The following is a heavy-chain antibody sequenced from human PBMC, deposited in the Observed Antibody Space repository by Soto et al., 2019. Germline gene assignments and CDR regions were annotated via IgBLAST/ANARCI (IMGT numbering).Heavy chain of an antibody. J-gene: IGHJ3*02. D-gene: IGHD4-17*01. V-gene: IGHV1-3*01. CDR2: INAGNGNT. Sequence: QVQLVQSGAEVKKPGASVKVSCKASGYTFTSYAMHWVRQAPGQRLEWMGWINAGNGNTKYSQKYQGRVTITRDTSASTAYMELSSLRSEDTAVYYCAREDYGDYGDAFDIWGQGTMVTVSS. CDR1: GYTFTSYA. CDR3: AREDYGDYGDAFDI.